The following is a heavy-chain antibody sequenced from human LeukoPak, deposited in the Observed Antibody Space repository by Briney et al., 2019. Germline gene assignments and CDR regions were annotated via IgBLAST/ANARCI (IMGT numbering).Heavy chain of an antibody. Sequence: SETLSLTCNVSGGSISSYYWGWLRQPPGKGLEYIGYIYYSGTNNYNPSLESRVTISVAMSKNQFSLNVSSVTAADTAVYFCARFRGPGYYYYGMDVWGQGTTVTVSS. D-gene: IGHD3-10*01. J-gene: IGHJ6*02. CDR3: ARFRGPGYYYYGMDV. CDR2: IYYSGTN. CDR1: GGSISSYY. V-gene: IGHV4-59*01.